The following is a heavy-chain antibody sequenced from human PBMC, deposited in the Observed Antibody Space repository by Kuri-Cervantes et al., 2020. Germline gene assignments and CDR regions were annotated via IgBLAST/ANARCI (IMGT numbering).Heavy chain of an antibody. J-gene: IGHJ4*02. CDR1: GFTFSDYY. CDR2: ISSSGSTI. Sequence: LSLTCAASGFTFSDYYMSWIRQAPGKGLEWVSYISSSGSTIYYADSVKGRFTISRDNAKNSLYLQMNSLRAEDTAVYYCARDGDWELGIDYWGQGTLVTVSS. CDR3: ARDGDWELGIDY. D-gene: IGHD7-27*01. V-gene: IGHV3-11*01.